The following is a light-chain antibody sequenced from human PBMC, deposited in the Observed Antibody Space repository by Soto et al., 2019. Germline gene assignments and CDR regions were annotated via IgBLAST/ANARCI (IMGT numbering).Light chain of an antibody. Sequence: EIQMRRVNTTRSASVADKDNITCRASQSISVWLAWYQQKPGKAPNLLIHKASRLQSGVPSRFSGSGSGTEITLTISGLQPDDFATYSCQLSNSYSGTFRQGTKVDTK. CDR2: KAS. J-gene: IGKJ1*01. CDR3: QLSNSYSGT. V-gene: IGKV1-5*03. CDR1: QSISVW.